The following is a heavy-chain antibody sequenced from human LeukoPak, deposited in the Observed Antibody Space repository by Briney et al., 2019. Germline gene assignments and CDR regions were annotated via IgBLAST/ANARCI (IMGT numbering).Heavy chain of an antibody. J-gene: IGHJ6*03. CDR3: ASCKAARTNYYYYMDV. Sequence: GRSLRLSCAASGFTFSSYAMRWVRQAPGKGLEWVAVISYDGSNKYYADSVKGRFTISRDNSKNTLYLQMNSLRAEDTAVYYCASCKAARTNYYYYMDVWGKGTTVTVSS. CDR1: GFTFSSYA. D-gene: IGHD6-6*01. CDR2: ISYDGSNK. V-gene: IGHV3-30-3*01.